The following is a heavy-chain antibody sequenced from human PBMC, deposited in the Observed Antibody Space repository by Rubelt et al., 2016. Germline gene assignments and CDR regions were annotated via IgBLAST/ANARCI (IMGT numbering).Heavy chain of an antibody. CDR2: ISVNSGDT. Sequence: QVQLVQSGAEVKKSGASVKVSCKASGYTFSKYGISWVRQAPGQGLEWMGWISVNSGDTKYAQKVKGNVTRTPDKTASTADMELTSLRSDDTAVYSCARATNWNYAFDIWGQGTMVTVSS. V-gene: IGHV1-18*01. CDR1: GYTFSKYG. CDR3: ARATNWNYAFDI. J-gene: IGHJ3*02. D-gene: IGHD1-7*01.